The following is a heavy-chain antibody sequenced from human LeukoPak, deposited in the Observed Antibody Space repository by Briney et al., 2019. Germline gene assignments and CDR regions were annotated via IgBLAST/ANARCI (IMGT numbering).Heavy chain of an antibody. CDR1: GFTFSNYG. CDR2: IWYDGSKK. D-gene: IGHD3-16*02. J-gene: IGHJ3*02. Sequence: GGSLRLSCVASGFTFSNYGMYWVRQAPGKGLECVAVIWYDGSKKYYVDSAKGRFTISRDNSKNTLYLQMNSLRAEDTAVYYCAKPRDPYDYIWGSYRAHIRGGAYDIWGQGTMVTVSS. V-gene: IGHV3-33*06. CDR3: AKPRDPYDYIWGSYRAHIRGGAYDI.